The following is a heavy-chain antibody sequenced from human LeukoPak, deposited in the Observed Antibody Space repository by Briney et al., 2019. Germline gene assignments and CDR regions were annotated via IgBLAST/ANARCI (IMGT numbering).Heavy chain of an antibody. Sequence: GGSLRLSCAASGFNFSSYAMSGVRQAPGKGGEWGSSISGNGGSTYYAHSVKGRFTISRDNSNNTLYAQINSLRAEDTAVYYCAKELAVAGTEFVYWGQGTLVTVSS. CDR1: GFNFSSYA. D-gene: IGHD6-19*01. J-gene: IGHJ4*02. CDR2: ISGNGGST. V-gene: IGHV3-23*01. CDR3: AKELAVAGTEFVY.